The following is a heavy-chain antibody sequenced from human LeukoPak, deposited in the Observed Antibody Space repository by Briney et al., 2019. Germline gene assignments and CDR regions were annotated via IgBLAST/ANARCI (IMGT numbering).Heavy chain of an antibody. CDR1: GFTFSSYS. CDR3: ARVPRGILGWFDP. CDR2: ISSSSSYI. Sequence: PGGALRLSCAASGFTFSSYSINWVRQAPGKGREWVSSISSSSSYIYYADSVKGRFTISRDNAKNSLFLQMNSLRAEDTAVYYCARVPRGILGWFDPWGQGTLVTVSS. D-gene: IGHD2-8*02. J-gene: IGHJ5*02. V-gene: IGHV3-21*01.